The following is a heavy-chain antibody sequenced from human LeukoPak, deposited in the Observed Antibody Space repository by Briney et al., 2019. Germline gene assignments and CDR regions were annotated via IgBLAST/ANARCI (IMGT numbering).Heavy chain of an antibody. CDR3: ARRGYYGDYFDC. J-gene: IGHJ4*02. Sequence: PGGSLRLSCAASGFTFSSSAMSWVRQAPGKGLEWVSAIRGSGDTTYYTDSVKGRFTISRDNSKNTLYLQMNSLGAEDTAVYYCARRGYYGDYFDCWGQETLVAVSS. CDR1: GFTFSSSA. CDR2: IRGSGDTT. V-gene: IGHV3-23*01. D-gene: IGHD4-17*01.